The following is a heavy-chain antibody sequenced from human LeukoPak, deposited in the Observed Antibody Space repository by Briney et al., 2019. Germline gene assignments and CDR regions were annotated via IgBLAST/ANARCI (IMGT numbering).Heavy chain of an antibody. V-gene: IGHV5-51*01. D-gene: IGHD3-10*01. CDR3: ARHVDITMVRGVIETPYFDY. CDR1: GYSFTNYW. J-gene: IGHJ4*02. CDR2: IYPGDSDT. Sequence: GESLKISCKGSGYSFTNYWIGWVRQMPGKGLEWMGIIYPGDSDTRYSPSFQGQVTISADKSISTAYLQWSSLKASDTAMYYCARHVDITMVRGVIETPYFDYWGQGTLVTVSS.